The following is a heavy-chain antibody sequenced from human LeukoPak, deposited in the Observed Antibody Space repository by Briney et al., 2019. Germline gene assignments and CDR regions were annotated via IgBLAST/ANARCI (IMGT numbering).Heavy chain of an antibody. CDR3: ASSDIAAAGTGAFDI. D-gene: IGHD6-13*01. J-gene: IGHJ3*02. CDR2: IYYSGST. V-gene: IGHV4-59*08. Sequence: SETLSLTCTVSGGSISSYYWSWIRQPPGKGLEWIGYIYYSGSTNYNPSLKSRVTISVDTSKNQFSLKLSSVTAADTAVYYCASSDIAAAGTGAFDILGHGTMVTVSS. CDR1: GGSISSYY.